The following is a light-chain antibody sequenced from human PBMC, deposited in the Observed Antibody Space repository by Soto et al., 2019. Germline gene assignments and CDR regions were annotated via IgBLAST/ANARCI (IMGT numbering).Light chain of an antibody. Sequence: QSALTQPASVSGSPGQSITISCTGTSSDVGAYNRVSWYQQHSGKAPKLMIYGVSNRPSGVSNRFSGSKSGNTASLTISGLQAEDEADYYCLSYTTSTSYVFGTGTKLTVL. V-gene: IGLV2-14*01. J-gene: IGLJ1*01. CDR3: LSYTTSTSYV. CDR2: GVS. CDR1: SSDVGAYNR.